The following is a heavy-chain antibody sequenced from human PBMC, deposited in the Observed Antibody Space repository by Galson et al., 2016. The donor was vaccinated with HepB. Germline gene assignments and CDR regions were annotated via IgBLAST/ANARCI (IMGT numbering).Heavy chain of an antibody. V-gene: IGHV1-3*04. CDR2: INTDNGHT. J-gene: IGHJ5*02. CDR1: GYTFTTYT. CDR3: ARDRRARTTTSYFLNWFDP. Sequence: VSCKASGYTFTTYTVHWVRQAPGQGLEWMGWINTDNGHTKYSHKFQDRLTIARNSSATTVYLELSSLTSEDTAVYYCARDRRARTTTSYFLNWFDPWGQGSLVIVSS. D-gene: IGHD1-14*01.